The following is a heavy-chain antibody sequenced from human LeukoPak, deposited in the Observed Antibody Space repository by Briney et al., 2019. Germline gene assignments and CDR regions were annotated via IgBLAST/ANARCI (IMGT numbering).Heavy chain of an antibody. CDR2: IYSGGST. CDR3: ARDRNRVRGYYYYGMDV. J-gene: IGHJ6*02. Sequence: GGSLRLSCAASRFTVSSNYMSWVRQAPGKGLEWVSVIYSGGSTYYADSVKGRFTISRDNSKNTLYLQMNSLRAEDTAVYYCARDRNRVRGYYYYGMDVWGQGTTVTVSS. CDR1: RFTVSSNY. V-gene: IGHV3-66*01. D-gene: IGHD3-10*01.